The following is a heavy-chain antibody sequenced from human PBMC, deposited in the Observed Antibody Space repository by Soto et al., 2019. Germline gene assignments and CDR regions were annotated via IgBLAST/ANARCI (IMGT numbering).Heavy chain of an antibody. V-gene: IGHV3-7*01. J-gene: IGHJ6*02. CDR1: GFTFSSYW. Sequence: EVQLVESGGGLVQPGGSLRLSCVDSGFTFSSYWMSWVRKAPVKGLEWVGNIKQDGSEENYADSVKGRFTISRDNAKNSMYLQMNSLRVEDTAVYYCARIAASGRGWDVWGQGTTVVVSS. CDR3: ARIAASGRGWDV. D-gene: IGHD6-13*01. CDR2: IKQDGSEE.